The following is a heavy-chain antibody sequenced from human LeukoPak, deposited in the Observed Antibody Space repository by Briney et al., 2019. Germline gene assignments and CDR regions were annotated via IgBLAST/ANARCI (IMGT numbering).Heavy chain of an antibody. V-gene: IGHV3-30*02. D-gene: IGHD6-19*01. J-gene: IGHJ4*02. CDR1: GFTFSSYG. CDR3: AKDQRSGWYGPDY. Sequence: PGGSLRLSCAASGFTFSSYGMHWVRQAPGKGLEWVAFIRYDGSNKYYADSVKGRFTISRDNSKNTLYLQMNSLRAEDTAVYYCAKDQRSGWYGPDYWGQGTLVTVSS. CDR2: IRYDGSNK.